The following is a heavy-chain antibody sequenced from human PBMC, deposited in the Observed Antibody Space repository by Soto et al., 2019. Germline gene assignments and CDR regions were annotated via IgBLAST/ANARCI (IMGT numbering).Heavy chain of an antibody. CDR2: ISAYNGNT. CDR3: ARDRGVAPPVAGNTHYYYYMDV. D-gene: IGHD6-19*01. CDR1: GYSFTNYG. Sequence: QDQLVQSGVEVKKPGASVKVSCKASGYSFTNYGITWVRQAPGQGFEWMGWISAYNGNTNYAQKFQGRVTLTTDASTSTAYLELRSLRSADMAVYYCARDRGVAPPVAGNTHYYYYMDVWGKGTTVTVSS. V-gene: IGHV1-18*03. J-gene: IGHJ6*03.